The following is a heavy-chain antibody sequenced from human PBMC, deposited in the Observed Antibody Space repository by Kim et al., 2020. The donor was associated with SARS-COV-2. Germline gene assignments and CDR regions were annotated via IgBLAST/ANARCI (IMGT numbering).Heavy chain of an antibody. D-gene: IGHD3-9*01. CDR2: IYHSGST. CDR3: ARDSNDILTGYYFSPGYGMDV. Sequence: SETLSLTCAVSGGSISSSNWWSWVRQPPGKGLEWIGEIYHSGSTNYNPSLKSRVTISVDKSKNQFSLKLSSVTAADTAVYYCARDSNDILTGYYFSPGYGMDVWGKGTTVTVST. CDR1: GGSISSSNW. V-gene: IGHV4-4*02. J-gene: IGHJ6*04.